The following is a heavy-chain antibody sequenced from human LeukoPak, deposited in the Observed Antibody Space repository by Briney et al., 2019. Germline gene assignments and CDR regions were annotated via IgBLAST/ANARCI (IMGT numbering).Heavy chain of an antibody. CDR2: ISSSGSTI. V-gene: IGHV3-11*04. J-gene: IGHJ4*02. Sequence: GGSLRLSCAASGFTFSDYYMSWIRQAPGKGLEWVSYISSSGSTIYYADSVKGRFTISRDNAKNSLYLQMNSLRAEDTAVYYCANDYYDSSGYQDYWGQGTLVTVSS. CDR1: GFTFSDYY. D-gene: IGHD3-22*01. CDR3: ANDYYDSSGYQDY.